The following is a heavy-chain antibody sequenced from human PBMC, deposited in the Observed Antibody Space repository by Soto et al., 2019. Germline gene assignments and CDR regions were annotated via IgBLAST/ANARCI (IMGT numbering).Heavy chain of an antibody. Sequence: PGGSLRLSCAASVFTFSSYAMSWVRQAPGKGLEWVSVISGSGGSTYYADSVKGRFTISRDNSKNTLYLQMDSLRAEDTAVYYCAKDHFPRDFWSGYYSRRPVYFDYWGQGTLVTVSS. CDR1: VFTFSSYA. J-gene: IGHJ4*02. CDR3: AKDHFPRDFWSGYYSRRPVYFDY. CDR2: ISGSGGST. D-gene: IGHD3-3*01. V-gene: IGHV3-23*01.